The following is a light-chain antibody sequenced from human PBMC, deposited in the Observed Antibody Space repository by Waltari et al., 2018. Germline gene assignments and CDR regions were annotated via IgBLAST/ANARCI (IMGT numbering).Light chain of an antibody. J-gene: IGKJ1*01. V-gene: IGKV1-39*01. Sequence: DIQMTQSPSSLSASVGDRVTITCRASQSIGTYLNWYQHKPGRAPELLIYAASTLQGGVPARFSGSGSETHFTLAISSLQREEFATYYCQQSYTTPRTFGQGTKVEIK. CDR2: AAS. CDR1: QSIGTY. CDR3: QQSYTTPRT.